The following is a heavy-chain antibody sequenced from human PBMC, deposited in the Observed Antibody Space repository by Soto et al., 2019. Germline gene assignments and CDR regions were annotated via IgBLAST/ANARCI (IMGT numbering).Heavy chain of an antibody. Sequence: SLKVSCKVSGYTLTELSMHWVRQAPGKGLEWMGGFDPEDGETIYAQKFQGRVTMTEDTSTDTAYMELSSLRSEDTAVYYCATSSNVFTDAYDFWSGISERGMDVWGQGTTVTVSS. V-gene: IGHV1-24*01. D-gene: IGHD3-3*01. CDR2: FDPEDGET. J-gene: IGHJ6*02. CDR3: ATSSNVFTDAYDFWSGISERGMDV. CDR1: GYTLTELS.